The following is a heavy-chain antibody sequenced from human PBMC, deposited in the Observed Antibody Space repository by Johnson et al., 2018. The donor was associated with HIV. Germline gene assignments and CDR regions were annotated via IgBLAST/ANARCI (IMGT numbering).Heavy chain of an antibody. CDR3: ARSDITLVRGGAFDI. CDR1: GFTISSNW. Sequence: VQLVESGGGLVQPGGSLRLACVASGFTISSNWMNWVRQAPGKGLEWVASIKEDGSEKYYVDSVKGRFTISRDNAKKSLYLQMNSLRAEDTAVYYCARSDITLVRGGAFDIWGQGTMVSVSS. D-gene: IGHD3-10*01. V-gene: IGHV3-7*01. J-gene: IGHJ3*02. CDR2: IKEDGSEK.